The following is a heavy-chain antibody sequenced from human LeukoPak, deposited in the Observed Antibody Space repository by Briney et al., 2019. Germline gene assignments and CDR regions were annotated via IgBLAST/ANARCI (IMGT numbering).Heavy chain of an antibody. CDR1: GFTFTGYE. J-gene: IGHJ4*02. CDR2: ISSGSSYI. D-gene: IGHD1-1*01. V-gene: IGHV3-21*01. Sequence: SGGSLRLSCAASGFTFTGYEMHWVRQAPGKGLEWVSSISSGSSYIYYADSVKGRFTISRDNAKNSLYLQMNSLRAEDTAVYYCARAQGNWNDVYYFDYWGQGTLVTVSS. CDR3: ARAQGNWNDVYYFDY.